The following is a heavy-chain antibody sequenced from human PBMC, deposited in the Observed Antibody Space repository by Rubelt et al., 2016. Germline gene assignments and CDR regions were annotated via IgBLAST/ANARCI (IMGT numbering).Heavy chain of an antibody. CDR3: ARDQLALYAFDI. V-gene: IGHV1-18*01. Sequence: QVQLVQSGAEVKKPGASVKVSCKASGYTFTSYGISWVRQAPGQGLEWMGWISASDGNTNYAQKLQGRVTMTTDTSTSTGYMELRGLRSDDTAVYFCARDQLALYAFDIWGQGTMVTVSS. J-gene: IGHJ3*02. CDR1: GYTFTSYG. CDR2: ISASDGNT. D-gene: IGHD1-1*01.